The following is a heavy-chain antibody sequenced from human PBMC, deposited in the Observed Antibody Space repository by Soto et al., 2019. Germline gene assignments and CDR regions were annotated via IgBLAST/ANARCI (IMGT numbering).Heavy chain of an antibody. CDR2: IRSNGRT. CDR1: GFTFSASA. V-gene: IGHV3-73*02. CDR3: ARLDCSGGSCYPYYFEH. J-gene: IGHJ4*02. D-gene: IGHD2-15*01. Sequence: EVQLVESGGGLVQPGGSLELSFAASGFTFSASAMHWVRQASGKGLEWVGRIRSNGRTAYAASMEGRFTISRDDLKKTAYLQLNSLKTDDTAVYYCARLDCSGGSCYPYYFEHWGQGALVTVSA.